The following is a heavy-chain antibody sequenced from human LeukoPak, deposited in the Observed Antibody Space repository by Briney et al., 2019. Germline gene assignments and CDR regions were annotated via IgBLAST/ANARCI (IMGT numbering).Heavy chain of an antibody. V-gene: IGHV5-51*01. D-gene: IGHD6-13*01. J-gene: IGHJ4*02. CDR3: TRHIAAAGPDY. CDR1: GYSFTSHW. Sequence: PGESLKISCRGSGYSFTSHWIGWVRQMPGKGLEWMAIIYAGDSGTRISPSFQGQVTISADKSISTAYLQWGSLKASDTAIYYCTRHIAAAGPDYWGQGTLVTVSS. CDR2: IYAGDSGT.